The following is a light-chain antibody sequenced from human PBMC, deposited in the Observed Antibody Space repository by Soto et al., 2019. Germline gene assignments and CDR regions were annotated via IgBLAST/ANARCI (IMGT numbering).Light chain of an antibody. CDR1: QNIRSW. Sequence: DIQMTKSPSSLSASVGDRVTITCRASQNIRSWLAWYQQKPGKAPKLLIYAASNLQSGVPSRFSGSGSGTDFTLTISSLQPEDFATYYCEQVNSFPITYGQGTRLEIK. CDR2: AAS. J-gene: IGKJ5*01. V-gene: IGKV1-12*01. CDR3: EQVNSFPIT.